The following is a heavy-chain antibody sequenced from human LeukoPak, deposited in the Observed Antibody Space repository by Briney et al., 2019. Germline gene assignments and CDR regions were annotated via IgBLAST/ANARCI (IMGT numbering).Heavy chain of an antibody. J-gene: IGHJ4*02. CDR1: DFTFDFYW. D-gene: IGHD6-19*01. CDR3: VRQPDSGRYGFDH. V-gene: IGHV3-7*03. Sequence: GGSLRLSCVASDFTFDFYWMTWVRQAPGKGLEWLANILPDGSQKYYVDSVKGRFTISRDNPKNSLYLQINNLRAEDTAVYYCVRQPDSGRYGFDHWGQGTLVTVSS. CDR2: ILPDGSQK.